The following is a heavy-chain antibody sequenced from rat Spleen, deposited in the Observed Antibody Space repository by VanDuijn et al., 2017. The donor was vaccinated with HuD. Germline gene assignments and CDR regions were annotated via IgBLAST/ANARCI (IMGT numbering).Heavy chain of an antibody. CDR2: ISPGGGIT. J-gene: IGHJ2*01. Sequence: EVQLVESGGGLVQPGRSMKLSCAASGFTFSNYYMAWVRQAPTKGLERVASISPGGGITYYRVSVKGRFTISRDNAISTLYLQMDSLRSEDTATYYCATLQLGRFDHWGQGVMVTVSS. V-gene: IGHV5-25*01. CDR1: GFTFSNYY. CDR3: ATLQLGRFDH. D-gene: IGHD5-1*01.